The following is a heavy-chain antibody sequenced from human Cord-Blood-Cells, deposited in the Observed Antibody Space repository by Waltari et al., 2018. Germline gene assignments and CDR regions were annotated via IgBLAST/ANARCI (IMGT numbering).Heavy chain of an antibody. J-gene: IGHJ4*02. V-gene: IGHV4-34*01. D-gene: IGHD3-10*01. CDR2: INHSGST. CDR1: GGSFSGYY. CDR3: ARSPMVRGVIDY. Sequence: QVQLQQWGAGLLKPSETLSLTCAVYGGSFSGYYWSWIRQPPGTGLEWIGEINHSGSTNYNPSLKSRVTISVDTSKNQFSLKLSSVTAADTAVYYCARSPMVRGVIDYWGQGTLVTVSS.